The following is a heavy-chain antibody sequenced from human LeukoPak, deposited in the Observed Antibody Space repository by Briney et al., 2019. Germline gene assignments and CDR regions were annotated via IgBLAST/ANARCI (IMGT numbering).Heavy chain of an antibody. CDR1: GYTFTSYG. Sequence: GASVKVSCKASGYTFTSYGISWVRQAPGQGLEWMGWISAYNGNTNYAQKLQGRVTMTTDTSTSTAYMELSSLRSEDTAVYYCARGRGYSGYDALGYWGQGTLVTVSS. CDR2: ISAYNGNT. V-gene: IGHV1-18*01. D-gene: IGHD5-12*01. CDR3: ARGRGYSGYDALGY. J-gene: IGHJ4*02.